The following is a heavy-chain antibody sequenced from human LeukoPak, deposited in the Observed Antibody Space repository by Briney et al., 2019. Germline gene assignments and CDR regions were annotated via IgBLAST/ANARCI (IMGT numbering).Heavy chain of an antibody. J-gene: IGHJ4*02. D-gene: IGHD6-19*01. CDR2: ISYDGTNK. CDR3: ASRGGQWLVKDY. V-gene: IGHV3-30*04. Sequence: PGRSLRLSCAASGFNFPGYAMHWVRQAPGKGLEWVAIISYDGTNKYYADSVKGRFTISRDNSKNTLYLQMNSLRAEDTAVYYCASRGGQWLVKDYWGQGTLVTVSS. CDR1: GFNFPGYA.